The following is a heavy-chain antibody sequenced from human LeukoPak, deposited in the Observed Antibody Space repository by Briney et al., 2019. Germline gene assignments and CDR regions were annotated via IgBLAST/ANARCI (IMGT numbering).Heavy chain of an antibody. CDR3: ARSSKPIWFGEFSPYFDY. V-gene: IGHV1-2*02. CDR1: GYTFTGYY. D-gene: IGHD3-10*01. CDR2: INPNSGGT. J-gene: IGHJ4*02. Sequence: ASVKVSCKASGYTFTGYYMHWVRQAPGQGLEWMGWINPNSGGTNYAQKFQGRVTMTRDTSISTAYLQWSSLKASDTAMYYCARSSKPIWFGEFSPYFDYWGQGTLVTVSS.